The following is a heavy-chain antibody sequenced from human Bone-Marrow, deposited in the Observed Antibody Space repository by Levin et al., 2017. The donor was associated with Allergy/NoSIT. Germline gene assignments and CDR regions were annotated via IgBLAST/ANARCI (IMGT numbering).Heavy chain of an antibody. CDR3: ARSLVGATFDF. Sequence: PVASVKVSCKSSGYSFTDFYIHWVRQAPGLGLEWMGLINPDSGGIKYSPKFQGRVTMTRDTSIRTTYMELTRLRSDDTAVYYCARSLVGATFDFWGQGTLVTVSS. CDR2: INPDSGGI. CDR1: GYSFTDFY. J-gene: IGHJ4*01. D-gene: IGHD1-26*01. V-gene: IGHV1-2*02.